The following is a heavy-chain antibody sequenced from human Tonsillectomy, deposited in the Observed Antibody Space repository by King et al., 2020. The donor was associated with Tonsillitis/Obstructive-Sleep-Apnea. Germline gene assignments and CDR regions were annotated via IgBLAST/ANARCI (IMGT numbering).Heavy chain of an antibody. V-gene: IGHV1-46*01. CDR3: ARMGHDFWSGYTQAFDI. Sequence: VQLVESGAEVKKPGASVKVSCKASGYTFTSYYMHWVRQAPGRGLEWMGIINPSGGSTSYAQKFQGNVTMTRDTSTSTVYMALSSLRSEDTAVYYCARMGHDFWSGYTQAFDIWGQGTMVTVSS. D-gene: IGHD3-3*01. CDR1: GYTFTSYY. CDR2: INPSGGST. J-gene: IGHJ3*02.